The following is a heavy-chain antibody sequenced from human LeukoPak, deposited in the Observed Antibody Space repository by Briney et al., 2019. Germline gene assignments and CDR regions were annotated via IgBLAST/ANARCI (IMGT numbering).Heavy chain of an antibody. CDR1: GYSISSGYY. CDR2: IYHSWST. V-gene: IGHV4-38-2*02. J-gene: IGHJ5*02. Sequence: KSSETLSLTCTVSGYSISSGYYWGWIRQPPGKGLEGGGSIYHSWSTFYNPSLKSRVNRSVDTSKDQFSLKLSSVTAADTAVYYCARVQSELAWFGELLKSPPDDNWFDPWGQGTVVTVSS. D-gene: IGHD3-10*01. CDR3: ARVQSELAWFGELLKSPPDDNWFDP.